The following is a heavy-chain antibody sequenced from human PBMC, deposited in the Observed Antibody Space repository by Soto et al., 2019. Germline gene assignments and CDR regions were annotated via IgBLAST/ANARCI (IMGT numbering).Heavy chain of an antibody. CDR3: AKDSTSYPYYYYGMDV. Sequence: GGSLRLSCAASGFTFSSYGMHWVRQSPGKGLEWVAVISYDGSNKYYADSVKGRFTISRDNSKNTLYLQMNSLRAEDTAVYYCAKDSTSYPYYYYGMDVWGQGTTVTSP. V-gene: IGHV3-30*18. CDR2: ISYDGSNK. CDR1: GFTFSSYG. J-gene: IGHJ6*02. D-gene: IGHD2-2*01.